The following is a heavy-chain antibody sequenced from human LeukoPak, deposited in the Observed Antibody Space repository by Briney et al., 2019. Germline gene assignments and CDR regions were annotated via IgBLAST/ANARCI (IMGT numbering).Heavy chain of an antibody. Sequence: SHTLSLICTVSGGSISSDDYYWSWIRQPPGKGVEWIGHIYYSGSPYYNPSLKSRVTISVDTSKNQFSLKLSSVTAADTAVYYCAREAYRSTSLFDSWGQGTLVTVSS. D-gene: IGHD2-2*01. CDR2: IYYSGSP. V-gene: IGHV4-30-4*01. CDR1: GGSISSDDYY. CDR3: AREAYRSTSLFDS. J-gene: IGHJ4*02.